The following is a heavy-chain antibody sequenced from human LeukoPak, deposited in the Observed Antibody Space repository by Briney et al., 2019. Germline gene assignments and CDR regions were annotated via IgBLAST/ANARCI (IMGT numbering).Heavy chain of an antibody. V-gene: IGHV4-34*01. J-gene: IGHJ4*02. Sequence: SETLSLTCAVYGGSFSGYYWSWIRQPPGKGREWIGEINHSGSTNYNPSLKSRVTISVDTSKNQCSLKLSAVTAADTAVYYCARGSRGWFRSVFDYWGQGTLVTVSS. CDR1: GGSFSGYY. CDR3: ARGSRGWFRSVFDY. CDR2: INHSGST. D-gene: IGHD2-15*01.